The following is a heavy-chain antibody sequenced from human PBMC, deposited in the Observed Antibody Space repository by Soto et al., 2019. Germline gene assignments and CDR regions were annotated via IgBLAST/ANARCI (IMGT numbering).Heavy chain of an antibody. D-gene: IGHD4-17*01. CDR2: ISSDGNNK. J-gene: IGHJ4*02. CDR1: GFTFDSYG. V-gene: IGHV3-30*18. Sequence: QVQLVESGGGVVQPGRSLRLSCAASGFTFDSYGMHWVRQAPGKGLEWVAVISSDGNNKYYADSVKGRFSIYRDNFNNILYLQLSSLRVADTAVYYCVQDLIHNTVTKCGSRGQETLVTVSS. CDR3: VQDLIHNTVTKCGS.